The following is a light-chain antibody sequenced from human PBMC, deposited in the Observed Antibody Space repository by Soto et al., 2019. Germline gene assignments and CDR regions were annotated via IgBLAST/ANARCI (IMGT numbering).Light chain of an antibody. V-gene: IGLV2-23*02. Sequence: QSALTQPASVSGSPGQSITISCTGTSSDFTNYNLVSWYQQHPGKAPKLMIYEVTKRPSGVSDRFSASKSGYTASLTISGLQAEDEADYYCCSYAGSSTYVFGSGTNLTVL. CDR2: EVT. J-gene: IGLJ1*01. CDR1: SSDFTNYNL. CDR3: CSYAGSSTYV.